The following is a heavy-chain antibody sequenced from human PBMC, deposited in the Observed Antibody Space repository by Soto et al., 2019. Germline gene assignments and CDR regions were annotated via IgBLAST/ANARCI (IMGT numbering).Heavy chain of an antibody. V-gene: IGHV4-59*08. Sequence: SETLSLTCTVSGGSISSYYWSWIRQPPGKGLEWIGYIYYSGSTNYNPSLKSRVTISVDTSKNQFSLKLSSVTAADTAVYYCARLWGVVVPAVLESWGQGTLVTVSS. CDR3: ARLWGVVVPAVLES. D-gene: IGHD2-2*01. CDR1: GGSISSYY. CDR2: IYYSGST. J-gene: IGHJ4*02.